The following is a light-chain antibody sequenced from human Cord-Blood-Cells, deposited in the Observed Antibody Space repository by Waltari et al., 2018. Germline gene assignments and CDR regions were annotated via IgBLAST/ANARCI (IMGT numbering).Light chain of an antibody. CDR2: CAS. V-gene: IGKV3-15*01. CDR3: QQYNNWYT. CDR1: QSVSSN. J-gene: IGKJ2*01. Sequence: EIVMTQSPATLSVSPGERATLSCRASQSVSSNLAWYQQNPGQAPRLLIYCASTRATGIPARFSGSGSGTEFTLTISSLQSEDFAVYYCQQYNNWYTFGQGTKLEIK.